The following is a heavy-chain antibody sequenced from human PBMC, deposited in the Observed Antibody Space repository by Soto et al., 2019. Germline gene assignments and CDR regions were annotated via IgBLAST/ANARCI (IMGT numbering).Heavy chain of an antibody. D-gene: IGHD5-18*01. CDR2: IYWNDDK. J-gene: IGHJ5*02. CDR1: GFSLSGGGVG. CDR3: AHKMDTVDWFGP. V-gene: IGHV2-5*01. Sequence: GAALRNPTQTLRLACTFSGFSLSGGGVGVGWIRQPPGKALEWVALIYWNDDKRYSPSLKSRLTITKDTSKNQVVLTMTNMDPVDTATYYCAHKMDTVDWFGPWGRGTLVTVSS.